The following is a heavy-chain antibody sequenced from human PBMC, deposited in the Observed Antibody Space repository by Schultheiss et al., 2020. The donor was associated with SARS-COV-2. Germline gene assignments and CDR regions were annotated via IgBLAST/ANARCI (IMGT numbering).Heavy chain of an antibody. D-gene: IGHD4-17*01. Sequence: GGSLRLSCAASGFTVSSNYMSWVRQAPGKGLEWVAFIRYDERDEFYSDSVRGRFSVSRDNSKSVVYLQMDSLRAEDTAVYYCARDRLRSLDSWGQGTLVTVSS. CDR1: GFTVSSNY. V-gene: IGHV3-30*02. J-gene: IGHJ5*01. CDR2: IRYDERDE. CDR3: ARDRLRSLDS.